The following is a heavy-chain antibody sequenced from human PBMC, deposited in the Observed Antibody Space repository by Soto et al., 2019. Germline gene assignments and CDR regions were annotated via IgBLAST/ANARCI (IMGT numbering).Heavy chain of an antibody. D-gene: IGHD1-26*01. CDR2: SVGGADDT. J-gene: IGHJ3*02. CDR1: GFTLSNFA. V-gene: IGHV3-23*01. Sequence: EVQLLESGGGLVQPGGSLRLSCVASGFTLSNFAMSWVRQAPGEGLEWVSSVGGADDTYYADSVEGRFTISRDNSKNTLYLQVSSLSAGDTAVYYCAKDAVSYNSVWDAFDIWGQGTLVTVSS. CDR3: AKDAVSYNSVWDAFDI.